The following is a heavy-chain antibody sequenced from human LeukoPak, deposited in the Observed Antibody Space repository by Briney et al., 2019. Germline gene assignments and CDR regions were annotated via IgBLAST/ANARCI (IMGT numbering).Heavy chain of an antibody. D-gene: IGHD5-18*01. J-gene: IGHJ6*02. Sequence: GGSLRLSCAASGFTFSSYAMSWVRQAPGKGLEWVANIKQDGSEKYYVDSVKGRFTISRDNAKNSLYLQMNSLRAEDTAVYYCARYSSGYYYGMDVWGQGTTVTVSS. CDR3: ARYSSGYYYGMDV. CDR2: IKQDGSEK. V-gene: IGHV3-7*01. CDR1: GFTFSSYA.